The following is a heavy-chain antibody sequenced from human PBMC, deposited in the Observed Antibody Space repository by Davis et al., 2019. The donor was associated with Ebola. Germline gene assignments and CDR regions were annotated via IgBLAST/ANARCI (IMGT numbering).Heavy chain of an antibody. J-gene: IGHJ5*02. CDR2: INPNSGGT. V-gene: IGHV1-2*04. CDR3: ASVGGYGSGFLGWFDP. Sequence: ASVKVSCTASGYTFTGYYMHWVRQAPGQGLERMGWINPNSGGTNYAQKFHGWVTMSRDTSISTADMVLSRLRADDTAVYSCASVGGYGSGFLGWFDPWGQGTLVTVSS. CDR1: GYTFTGYY. D-gene: IGHD3-10*01.